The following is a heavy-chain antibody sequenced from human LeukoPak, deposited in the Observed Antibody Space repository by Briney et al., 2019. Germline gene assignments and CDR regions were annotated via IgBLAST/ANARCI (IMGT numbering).Heavy chain of an antibody. CDR1: GFTFKNYA. J-gene: IGHJ4*02. Sequence: GGSLRLSCAASGFTFKNYAMSWVRQAPGKGLEWVSGISGSGGSTYYADSVKGRFTISRDNSKNTLYLKMNSLRAEDTAIYYCAKSSGYCGTAICYFSFDYWGQGARVTVSS. CDR2: ISGSGGST. D-gene: IGHD2-2*03. CDR3: AKSSGYCGTAICYFSFDY. V-gene: IGHV3-23*01.